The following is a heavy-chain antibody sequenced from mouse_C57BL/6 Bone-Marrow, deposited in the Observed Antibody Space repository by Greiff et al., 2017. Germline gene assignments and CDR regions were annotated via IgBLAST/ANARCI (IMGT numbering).Heavy chain of an antibody. Sequence: QVQLQQPGAELVKPGASVKLSCKASGYTFTSYWMQWVKQRPGQGLEWIGEIDPSDSYTNYNQKFKGKATLTVDTSSSTAYMQLSSLTSEDSAVYYCAREVGFAYWCQGTLVTVSA. CDR3: AREVGFAY. CDR2: IDPSDSYT. V-gene: IGHV1-50*01. D-gene: IGHD1-3*01. CDR1: GYTFTSYW. J-gene: IGHJ3*01.